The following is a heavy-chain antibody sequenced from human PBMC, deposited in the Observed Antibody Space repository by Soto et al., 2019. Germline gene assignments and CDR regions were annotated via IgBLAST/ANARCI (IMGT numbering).Heavy chain of an antibody. CDR2: IIPIFGTA. V-gene: IGHV1-69*13. J-gene: IGHJ5*02. CDR3: ARLFDSSSQPAEIDP. Sequence: ASVKVSYKASGGTFSSYAISWVRQAPGQGLEWMGGIIPIFGTANYAQKFQGRVTITADESTSTAYMELSSLRSEDTAVYYCARLFDSSSQPAEIDPWGQGTLVTVSS. D-gene: IGHD6-13*01. CDR1: GGTFSSYA.